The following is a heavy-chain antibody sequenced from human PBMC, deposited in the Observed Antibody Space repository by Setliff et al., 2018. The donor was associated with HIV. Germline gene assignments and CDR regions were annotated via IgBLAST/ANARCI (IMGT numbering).Heavy chain of an antibody. CDR3: ARVRYCSGGSCYGGEYWFDP. Sequence: SETLSLTCTVSGGSISSGDYYWSWIRQPPGRGLEWIGNIYDSESTYYNPSLKSRVTISVDTSKNHFSLKLNSVTAADTAVYYCARVRYCSGGSCYGGEYWFDPWGQGTLVTVSS. CDR2: IYDSEST. J-gene: IGHJ5*02. V-gene: IGHV4-30-4*08. CDR1: GGSISSGDYY. D-gene: IGHD2-15*01.